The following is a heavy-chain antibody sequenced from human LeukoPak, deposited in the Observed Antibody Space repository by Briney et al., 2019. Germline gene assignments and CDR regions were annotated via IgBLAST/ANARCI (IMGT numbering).Heavy chain of an antibody. V-gene: IGHV3-48*03. CDR3: ASLVGATKGDY. CDR1: GFTFSSYE. CDR2: VSSSGSTI. D-gene: IGHD1-26*01. J-gene: IGHJ4*02. Sequence: PGGSLRLSCAASGFTFSSYEMNWVRQAPGKGLEWVSYVSSSGSTIYYADSVKGRFTISRDNAKNSLYLQMNSLRAEDTAVYYCASLVGATKGDYWGQGTLVTVSS.